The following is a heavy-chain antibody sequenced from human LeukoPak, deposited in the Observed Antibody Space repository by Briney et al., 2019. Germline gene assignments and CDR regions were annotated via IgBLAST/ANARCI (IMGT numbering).Heavy chain of an antibody. D-gene: IGHD2-2*01. CDR2: ISGSGGST. Sequence: GGSLRLSCAASGSTFSSYAMSWVRLAPGKGLEWVSAISGSGGSTYYADSVKGRFTISRDNSKNTLYLQMNSLRAEDTAVYYCAKVSVVPAATRWFDPWGQGTLVTVSS. CDR3: AKVSVVPAATRWFDP. CDR1: GSTFSSYA. J-gene: IGHJ5*02. V-gene: IGHV3-23*01.